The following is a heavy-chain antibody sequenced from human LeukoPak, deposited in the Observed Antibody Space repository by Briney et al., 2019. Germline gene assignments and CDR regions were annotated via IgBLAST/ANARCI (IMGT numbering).Heavy chain of an antibody. D-gene: IGHD5-12*01. CDR2: SSSSGSTI. V-gene: IGHV3-48*03. CDR1: GFTFSSYE. CDR3: ARGCLHSAYGFDY. Sequence: PGGSLRLSCAASGFTFSSYEMNWVRQAPGKGLEWVSHSSSSGSTIYYAGSVKGRFTIARDNAKHSVYLQMNSLRAEDTAVYYCARGCLHSAYGFDYWGQGTLVTVSS. J-gene: IGHJ4*02.